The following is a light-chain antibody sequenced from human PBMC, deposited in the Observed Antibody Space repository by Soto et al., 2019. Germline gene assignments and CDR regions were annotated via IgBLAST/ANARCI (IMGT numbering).Light chain of an antibody. CDR2: DAS. J-gene: IGKJ2*01. CDR3: QQRSNWPLYT. Sequence: EIVLTQSPATLSLSPGERATLSCRASQSVSNYLGWYQQKPGQAPRLLIYDASNRATGIPARFSGSGSGTAFTLTISSLEPEDFAVYYCQQRSNWPLYTFGQGTKLEIK. CDR1: QSVSNY. V-gene: IGKV3-11*01.